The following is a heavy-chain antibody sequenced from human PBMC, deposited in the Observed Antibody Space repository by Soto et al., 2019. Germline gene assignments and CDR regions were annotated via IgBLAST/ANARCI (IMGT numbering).Heavy chain of an antibody. D-gene: IGHD3-10*01. CDR3: ARHTRGEWPLDY. CDR1: GGSISSSSYY. Sequence: QLQLQESGPGLVKPSETLSLTCTVSGGSISSSSYYWGWIRQPPGKGLEWIGSIYYSGSTYYNPSLKSRVTISVDTSKNQFSLKLSSVTAADTAVYYCARHTRGEWPLDYWGQGTLVTVSS. J-gene: IGHJ4*02. CDR2: IYYSGST. V-gene: IGHV4-39*01.